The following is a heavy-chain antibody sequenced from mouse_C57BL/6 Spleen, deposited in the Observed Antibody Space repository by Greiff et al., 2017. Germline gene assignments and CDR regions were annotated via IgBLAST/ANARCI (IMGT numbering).Heavy chain of an antibody. D-gene: IGHD4-1*01. J-gene: IGHJ4*01. CDR2: IDPSDSYT. CDR3: ARGTGTKYAMDY. Sequence: QVQLQQPGAELVMPGASVKLSCKASGYTFTSYWMHWVKQRPGQGLEWIGEIDPSDSYTNYNQKFKGKSTLTVDKSSSTAYMQLSSLTSEDSAVYYGARGTGTKYAMDYWGQGTSVTVSS. CDR1: GYTFTSYW. V-gene: IGHV1-69*01.